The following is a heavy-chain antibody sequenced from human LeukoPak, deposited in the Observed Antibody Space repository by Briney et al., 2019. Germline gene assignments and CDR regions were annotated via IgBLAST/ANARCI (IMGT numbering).Heavy chain of an antibody. V-gene: IGHV3-7*03. J-gene: IGHJ4*02. CDR2: IKQDGSER. D-gene: IGHD5-18*01. CDR1: GFTFSSYW. Sequence: GGSLRLSCAASGFTFSSYWMSWVRQAPGKGLEWVANIKQDGSERNYVDSVKGRSTISRDNAKNSLFLQMNSLRVEDTAVYYCARGGTRGYSPVDYWGQGILVTVSS. CDR3: ARGGTRGYSPVDY.